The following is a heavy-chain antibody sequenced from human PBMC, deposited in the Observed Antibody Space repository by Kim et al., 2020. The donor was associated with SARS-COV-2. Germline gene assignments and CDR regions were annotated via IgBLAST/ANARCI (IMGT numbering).Heavy chain of an antibody. J-gene: IGHJ3*02. Sequence: MYYADSLRGRFIISRDNARDSLYLQMNSLRAEDTAVYYCARRRRVDAFDIWGLGTMVTVSS. CDR3: ARRRRVDAFDI. V-gene: IGHV3-48*03. CDR2: M.